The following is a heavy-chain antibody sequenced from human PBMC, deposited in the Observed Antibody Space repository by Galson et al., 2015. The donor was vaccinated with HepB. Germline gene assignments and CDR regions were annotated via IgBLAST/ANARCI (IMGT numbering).Heavy chain of an antibody. CDR3: AKGEGSPRSGWWSDR. J-gene: IGHJ5*02. CDR2: INNNGDGT. V-gene: IGHV3-23*01. CDR1: GFTFSNAW. D-gene: IGHD3-10*01. Sequence: SLRLSCAASGFTFSNAWMSWVRQAPGKGLEWVSDINNNGDGTYFADSVRGRFTISRDNSKNTMYLQMNSLRGEDTAVYYCAKGEGSPRSGWWSDRWGRGTLVTASS.